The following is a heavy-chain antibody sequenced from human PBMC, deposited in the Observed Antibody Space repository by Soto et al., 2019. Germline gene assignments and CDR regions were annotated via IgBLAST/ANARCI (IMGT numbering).Heavy chain of an antibody. CDR3: ASRSSSDILTGFWFDP. CDR2: IYYSGST. J-gene: IGHJ5*02. Sequence: SETLSLTCTVSGGSISSGGYYWSWIRQHPGKGLEWIGYIYYSGSTYYNPSLKSRVTISVDTSKNQFSLKLSSVTAADTAVYYCASRSSSDILTGFWFDPWGQGTLVTVSS. D-gene: IGHD3-9*01. CDR1: GGSISSGGYY. V-gene: IGHV4-31*03.